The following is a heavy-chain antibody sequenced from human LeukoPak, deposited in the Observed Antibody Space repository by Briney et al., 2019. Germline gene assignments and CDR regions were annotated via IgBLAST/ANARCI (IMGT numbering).Heavy chain of an antibody. Sequence: GASVKVSCKASGYTFTSYDIHWVGQAPGQGLGWMGIIHPRRVSTTSAQKFQGRVIMTWDTSTSTVYMELSSLRSEDTAVYYCVREEEGGTFDYWGQGTLVTVSS. CDR1: GYTFTSYD. CDR3: VREEEGGTFDY. D-gene: IGHD3-16*01. CDR2: IHPRRVST. J-gene: IGHJ4*02. V-gene: IGHV1-46*01.